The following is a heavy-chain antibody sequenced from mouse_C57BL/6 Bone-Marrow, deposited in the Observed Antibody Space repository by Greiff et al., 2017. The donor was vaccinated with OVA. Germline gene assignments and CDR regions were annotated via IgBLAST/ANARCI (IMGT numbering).Heavy chain of an antibody. J-gene: IGHJ3*01. Sequence: QVQLQQSGPELVKPGASVKLSCKASGYTFTSYDINWVKQRPGHGLAWLGWIYPRDGSTKYNEKFKGKATLTVDTSSSTAYMERHSLTSEDSAVYCCARHDGDYEWFAYWGQGTLVTVSA. CDR1: GYTFTSYD. D-gene: IGHD2-3*01. CDR3: ARHDGDYEWFAY. CDR2: IYPRDGST. V-gene: IGHV1-85*01.